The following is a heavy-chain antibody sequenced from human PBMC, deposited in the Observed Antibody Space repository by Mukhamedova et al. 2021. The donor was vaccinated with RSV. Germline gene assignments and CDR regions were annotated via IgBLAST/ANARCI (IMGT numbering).Heavy chain of an antibody. Sequence: GSTYYNPSLKSRVTISVDTSKNQFSLKLSSVTAADTAVYYCASHYYGSSGYSLYWYFDLWGRGTLVTVSS. V-gene: IGHV4-39*07. CDR3: ASHYYGSSGYSLYWYFDL. CDR2: GST. D-gene: IGHD3-22*01. J-gene: IGHJ2*01.